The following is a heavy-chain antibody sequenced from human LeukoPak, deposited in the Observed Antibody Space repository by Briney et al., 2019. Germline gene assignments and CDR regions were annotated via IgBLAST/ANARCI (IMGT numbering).Heavy chain of an antibody. J-gene: IGHJ3*02. CDR2: ISGSGGST. V-gene: IGHV3-23*01. Sequence: PGGSLRLSCAASGFTFSSYGMSWVRQAPGKGLEWVSAISGSGGSTYYADSVKGRFTISRDNSKNTLYLQMTSLRAEDTAVYYCAKDSCSSTSCLSDAFDIWGQGTMVTVSS. CDR3: AKDSCSSTSCLSDAFDI. D-gene: IGHD2-2*01. CDR1: GFTFSSYG.